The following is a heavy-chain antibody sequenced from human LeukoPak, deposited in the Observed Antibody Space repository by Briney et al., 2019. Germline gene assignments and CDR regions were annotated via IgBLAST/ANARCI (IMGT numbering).Heavy chain of an antibody. CDR2: VYSGGST. D-gene: IGHD1-26*01. Sequence: GGSLRLSCAASGFTVSSNYMSWVRQAPGKGLDWVSVVYSGGSTYYADSVKGRFTISRDNSKNTLYLQMNSLRAEDTAVYYCARTSGSYFRFPDYWGQGTLVTVSS. CDR3: ARTSGSYFRFPDY. V-gene: IGHV3-66*02. J-gene: IGHJ4*02. CDR1: GFTVSSNY.